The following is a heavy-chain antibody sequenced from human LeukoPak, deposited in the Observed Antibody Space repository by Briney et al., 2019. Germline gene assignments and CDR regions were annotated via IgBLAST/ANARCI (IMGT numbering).Heavy chain of an antibody. D-gene: IGHD6-19*01. J-gene: IGHJ6*02. CDR1: GYTLTELS. CDR2: INPNSGGT. V-gene: IGHV1-2*06. CDR3: AREYSSGWYYYGMDV. Sequence: ASVKVSCKVSGYTLTELSMHWVRQAPGQGLEWMGRINPNSGGTNYAQKFQGRVTMTRDTSISTAYMELSRLRSDDTAVYYCAREYSSGWYYYGMDVWGQGTTVTVSS.